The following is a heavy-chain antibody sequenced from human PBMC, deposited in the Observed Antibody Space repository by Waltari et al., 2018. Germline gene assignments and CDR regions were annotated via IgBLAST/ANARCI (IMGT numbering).Heavy chain of an antibody. CDR3: ARDGDDYGDYGEPPNSRFDY. V-gene: IGHV3-74*01. J-gene: IGHJ4*02. CDR1: GFPFRSYW. D-gene: IGHD4-17*01. CDR2: INSDESTT. Sequence: EVQLVESGGGLVQHGGSLRLSCAASGFPFRSYWMHWFRTAPGKGLVWVSRINSDESTTSYADSVKGRFTISRDNAKNSLYLQMNSLRAEDTAVYYCARDGDDYGDYGEPPNSRFDYWGQGTLVTVSS.